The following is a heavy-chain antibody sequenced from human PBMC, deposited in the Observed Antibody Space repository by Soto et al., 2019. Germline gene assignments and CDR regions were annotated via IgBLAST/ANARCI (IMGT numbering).Heavy chain of an antibody. D-gene: IGHD6-19*01. Sequence: GGSLRLSCAASGFTFSTYDMHWVRQATGKGLEWVSAIGTAGDTYYPGSMKGRFTVSRTNAKNSLNLQMNSLRVEDTAVYYCARRELPVAGYHFDNWGKGTLVTVSS. CDR1: GFTFSTYD. CDR3: ARRELPVAGYHFDN. CDR2: IGTAGDT. J-gene: IGHJ4*02. V-gene: IGHV3-13*01.